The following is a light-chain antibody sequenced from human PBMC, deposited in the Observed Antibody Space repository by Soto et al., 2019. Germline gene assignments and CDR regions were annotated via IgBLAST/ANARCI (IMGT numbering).Light chain of an antibody. J-gene: IGKJ1*01. Sequence: EMVIPQCSAQRPVCPGERATLSCRASQSVSSNLAWYQQKPGQTPRLLIYDASNRATGIPARFSGSVCGTDCTLTISSREPEDFAVYYCQQRSNWPTFGQGTKVDIK. CDR1: QSVSSN. CDR2: DAS. CDR3: QQRSNWPT. V-gene: IGKV3-11*01.